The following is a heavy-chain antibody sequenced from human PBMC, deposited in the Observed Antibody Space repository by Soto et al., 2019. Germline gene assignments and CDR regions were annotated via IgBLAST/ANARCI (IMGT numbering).Heavy chain of an antibody. D-gene: IGHD3-22*01. Sequence: GASVKVSCKASGGTFSSYAISWVRQAPGQGLEWMGGIIPIFGTANYAQKFQGRVTITADESTSTAYMELSSLRSEDTAVYYCARSSYYDSSGYYWNWFDPWGQGTLVTVSS. J-gene: IGHJ5*02. CDR1: GGTFSSYA. CDR2: IIPIFGTA. CDR3: ARSSYYDSSGYYWNWFDP. V-gene: IGHV1-69*13.